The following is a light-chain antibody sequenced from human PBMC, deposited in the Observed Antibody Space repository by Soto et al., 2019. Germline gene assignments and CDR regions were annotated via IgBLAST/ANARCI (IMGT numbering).Light chain of an antibody. J-gene: IGLJ1*01. CDR3: SSYTSSSTLGV. CDR2: AVS. V-gene: IGLV2-14*01. Sequence: QSVLTQPASVSGSPGQSITISCTGTSSDVGGYNYVSWYQQHPDKAPKLMIYAVSNRPSGVSNRFSGSKSGNTASLTISGLQAEDEAHYYCSSYTSSSTLGVFGTGTQLTVL. CDR1: SSDVGGYNY.